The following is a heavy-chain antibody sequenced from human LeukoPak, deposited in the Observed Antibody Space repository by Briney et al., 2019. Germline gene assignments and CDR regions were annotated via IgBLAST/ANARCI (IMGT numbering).Heavy chain of an antibody. Sequence: GGSLRLSCAASGFTFSNYDMRWVRHAAGKGLEWVSGIGTAGDTYYPASVKGRFTISRENAKNSLYLQMNSLSAGDTAVYYCASSPAYSSSWYAIDNWGQGTLVTVSS. V-gene: IGHV3-13*01. D-gene: IGHD6-13*01. CDR1: GFTFSNYD. J-gene: IGHJ4*02. CDR3: ASSPAYSSSWYAIDN. CDR2: IGTAGDT.